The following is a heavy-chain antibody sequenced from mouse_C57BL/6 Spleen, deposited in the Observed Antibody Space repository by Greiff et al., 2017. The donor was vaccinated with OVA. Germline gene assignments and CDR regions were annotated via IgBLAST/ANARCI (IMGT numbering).Heavy chain of an antibody. Sequence: HVPLQPPLAALFSPLSAVKLSCKASGYTFTSYWMHWVKQRPIQGLEWIGNIDPSDSDTHYNQKFKDKATLTVDKSSSTAYMQLSSLTSEDSAVFYCARGDYATGYWGQGTPVTVSA. CDR1: GYTFTSYW. V-gene: IGHV1-52*01. CDR2: IDPSDSDT. D-gene: IGHD1-1*02. J-gene: IGHJ3*01. CDR3: ARGDYATGY.